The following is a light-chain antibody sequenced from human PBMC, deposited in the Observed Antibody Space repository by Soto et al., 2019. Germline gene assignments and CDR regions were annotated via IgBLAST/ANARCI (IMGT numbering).Light chain of an antibody. CDR3: QQHSGWPRT. Sequence: ENVLTQSPATLSLSPGESATLSCRASQTVSSYLAWYQQKPGQAPGLLIYDASNRATGIPARFSGSGSGTDFTLTISSLEPEDFAVYYCQQHSGWPRTFGQGTKVEVK. J-gene: IGKJ1*01. V-gene: IGKV3-11*01. CDR2: DAS. CDR1: QTVSSY.